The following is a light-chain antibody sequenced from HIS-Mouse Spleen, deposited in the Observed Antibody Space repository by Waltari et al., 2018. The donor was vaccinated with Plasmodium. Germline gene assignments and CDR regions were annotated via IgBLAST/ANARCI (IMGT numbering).Light chain of an antibody. J-gene: IGLJ3*02. CDR1: VLAKKI. Sequence: SYELTQPSSVSVSPGQTARITCSGDVLAKKIPRWFQQKPGQAPVLVIYKDSARPSGIPARFSGSSSGTTVTLTIGGAQVEDEADYYCYSAADNNRVFGGGTKLTVL. V-gene: IGLV3-27*01. CDR2: KDS. CDR3: YSAADNNRV.